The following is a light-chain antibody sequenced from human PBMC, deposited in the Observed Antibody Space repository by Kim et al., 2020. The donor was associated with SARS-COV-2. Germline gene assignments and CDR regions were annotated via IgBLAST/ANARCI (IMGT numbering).Light chain of an antibody. CDR1: NSDIGDYNF. J-gene: IGLJ3*02. CDR2: EVN. CDR3: SSYTATSTWV. Sequence: QSALTQPASVSGSPGQSITISCAGTNSDIGDYNFVCWYQQYPGKAPKLIIYEVNNRPSGVANRFSGSKSGNTASLTISGLQAEDEADYYCSSYTATSTWVFGGGTRLTFL. V-gene: IGLV2-14*01.